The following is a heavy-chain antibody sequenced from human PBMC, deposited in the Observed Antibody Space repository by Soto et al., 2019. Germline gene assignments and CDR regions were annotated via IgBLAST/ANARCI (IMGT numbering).Heavy chain of an antibody. D-gene: IGHD3-10*02. CDR1: GGSMRSTSYY. CDR2: IYYNGST. CDR3: ARRDYYVSGAYFSR. V-gene: IGHV4-39*01. Sequence: QLQLQESGPGLVKPSETLSLTCTVSGGSMRSTSYYWGWIRQPPGKGLEWIGSIYYNGSTYYNPSLKSRVTVSIDTSKSQFSLKLSSVTAADTALYYCARRDYYVSGAYFSRWCQGTLVTVSS. J-gene: IGHJ4*02.